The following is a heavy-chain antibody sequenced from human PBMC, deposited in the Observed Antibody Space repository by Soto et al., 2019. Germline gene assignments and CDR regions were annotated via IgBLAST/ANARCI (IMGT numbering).Heavy chain of an antibody. CDR2: IYYSGST. D-gene: IGHD2-15*01. J-gene: IGHJ4*02. CDR1: GGSISSGGYY. V-gene: IGHV4-31*03. Sequence: SETLSLTCTVSGGSISSGGYYWSWIRQHPGKGLEWIGYIYYSGSTYYNPSLKSRVTISVDTSKNQFSLKLSSVTAADTAVFYCARVGYCSGGSCYPGSTFDYWGQGTLVTVSS. CDR3: ARVGYCSGGSCYPGSTFDY.